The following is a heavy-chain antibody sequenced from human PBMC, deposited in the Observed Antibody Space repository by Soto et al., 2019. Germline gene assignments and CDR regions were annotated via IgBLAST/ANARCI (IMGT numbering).Heavy chain of an antibody. D-gene: IGHD2-2*01. V-gene: IGHV3-30*18. CDR1: GFTFSSYG. Sequence: GGSLRLSCAASGFTFSSYGMHWVRQAPGKGLEWVAVISYDGSNKYYADSVKGRFTISRDNSKNTLYLQMNSLRAEDTAVYYCAKDAGSYGDCSSTSCYHYYGMDVWGQGTTVTVSS. CDR2: ISYDGSNK. CDR3: AKDAGSYGDCSSTSCYHYYGMDV. J-gene: IGHJ6*02.